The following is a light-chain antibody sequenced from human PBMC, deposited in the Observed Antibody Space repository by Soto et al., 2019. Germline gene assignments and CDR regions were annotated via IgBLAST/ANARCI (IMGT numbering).Light chain of an antibody. J-gene: IGLJ2*01. Sequence: QSALTQPPSASGSPGQSVTISCTGTSSDVGGHNYVSWYQQHPGKAPKLLIYEVIQRPSGVPERFSGSKSGNTASLTVSGLQAEDEADYYCTSYAGSDNVIFGGGTKLTVL. V-gene: IGLV2-8*01. CDR1: SSDVGGHNY. CDR3: TSYAGSDNVI. CDR2: EVI.